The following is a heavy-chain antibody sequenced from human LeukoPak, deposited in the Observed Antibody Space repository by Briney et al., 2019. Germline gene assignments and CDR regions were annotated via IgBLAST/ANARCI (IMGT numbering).Heavy chain of an antibody. Sequence: GGSLRLSCAASGFTFSSYWMSWVRQAPGKGLEWVANIKQDGSEKYYVDSVKGRFTISRDNAKNSLYLQMNRLRAEDTAVYYSARDRTEDDAFDIWGQGTTGTVSS. D-gene: IGHD1-14*01. CDR1: GFTFSSYW. V-gene: IGHV3-7*01. CDR2: IKQDGSEK. CDR3: ARDRTEDDAFDI. J-gene: IGHJ3*02.